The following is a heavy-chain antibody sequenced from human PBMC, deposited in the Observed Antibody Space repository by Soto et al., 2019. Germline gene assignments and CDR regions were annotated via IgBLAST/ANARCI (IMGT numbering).Heavy chain of an antibody. Sequence: QVQLVQSGAEVKKPGSSVKVSCKASGGTFRTSAISWVRQAPGQGLEWVGGIMPVFRRPKYAQNFQGRVTISADDSTSTAYMELSSLRSDETAVYYCARDKDRPQLGGNYYYILDVWGQGTAVTVSS. V-gene: IGHV1-69*12. D-gene: IGHD3-3*02. CDR1: GGTFRTSA. J-gene: IGHJ6*02. CDR3: ARDKDRPQLGGNYYYILDV. CDR2: IMPVFRRP.